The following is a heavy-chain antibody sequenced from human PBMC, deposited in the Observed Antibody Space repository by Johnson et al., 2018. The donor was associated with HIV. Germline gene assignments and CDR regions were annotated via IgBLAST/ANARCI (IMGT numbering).Heavy chain of an antibody. CDR2: ISYDGSNK. Sequence: QVQLVESGGGVVQPGSSLRLSCAASGFTFSSYAMHWVRQAPGKGLEWEAVISYDGSNKYYADSVKGRFTISRDNSKNTLYLQMNSLRAEDTAVYYCARDKYTIHAFDIWGQGTMVTVSS. V-gene: IGHV3-30*04. CDR1: GFTFSSYA. J-gene: IGHJ3*02. D-gene: IGHD2-2*02. CDR3: ARDKYTIHAFDI.